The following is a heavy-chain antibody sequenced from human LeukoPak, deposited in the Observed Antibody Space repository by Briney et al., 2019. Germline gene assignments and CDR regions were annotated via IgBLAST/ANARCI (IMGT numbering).Heavy chain of an antibody. D-gene: IGHD3-16*02. Sequence: GGSLRLSCAASRFIFYSYAMHWVRQAPGRGLEYVSAITSSGSSTFYANSAKGRFTISRDNSKNTLYLQMGSLRPDDMAVYYCTRGPGYDYVWGSYRADYWGQGILVTVSS. CDR2: ITSSGSST. CDR1: RFIFYSYA. CDR3: TRGPGYDYVWGSYRADY. J-gene: IGHJ4*02. V-gene: IGHV3-64*01.